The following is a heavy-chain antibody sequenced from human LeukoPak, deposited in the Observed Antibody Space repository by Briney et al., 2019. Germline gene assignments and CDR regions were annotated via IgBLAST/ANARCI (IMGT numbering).Heavy chain of an antibody. Sequence: SKTLSLTCTVSGGSISGYYWSWIRQPPGKGLEWIGYIFYSGSTTYNPSLKSRVTISQDTSKNQVSLMLSSVTAADTAVYYCARALQNYYYGMDVWGQGTSVTVSS. CDR3: ARALQNYYYGMDV. CDR1: GGSISGYY. CDR2: IFYSGST. J-gene: IGHJ6*02. V-gene: IGHV4-59*01.